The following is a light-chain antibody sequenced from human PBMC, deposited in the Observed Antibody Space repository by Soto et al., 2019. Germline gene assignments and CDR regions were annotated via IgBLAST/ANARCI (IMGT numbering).Light chain of an antibody. CDR1: DSNTGAGYD. Sequence: QSVLTQPPSVSGSPGQRVTISCTGGDSNTGAGYDVHWYQQLPGTAPKLLIYDNSNRPSGVPDRFSGSKSGTSASLAITGLQAEDEADYYCQSYDSSLSGYVFGTGTKLTVL. J-gene: IGLJ1*01. CDR3: QSYDSSLSGYV. CDR2: DNS. V-gene: IGLV1-40*01.